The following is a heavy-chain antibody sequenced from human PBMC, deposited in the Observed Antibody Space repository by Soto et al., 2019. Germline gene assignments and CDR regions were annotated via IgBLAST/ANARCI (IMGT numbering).Heavy chain of an antibody. V-gene: IGHV4-59*01. CDR3: ARDYTSRIAGSGNGFEY. Sequence: WTWLRQPPGKGLEWIGYIYYSGSTKYNPSLKSRVTISVDTSKNQFSLKLSSVTAADTAVYYCARDYTSRIAGSGNGFEYWGQGTLVTVSS. J-gene: IGHJ4*02. D-gene: IGHD1-26*01. CDR2: IYYSGST.